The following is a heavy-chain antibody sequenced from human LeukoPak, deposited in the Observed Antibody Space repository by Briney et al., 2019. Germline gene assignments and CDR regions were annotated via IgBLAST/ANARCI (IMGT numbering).Heavy chain of an antibody. Sequence: PGGSLRLSCAASGFTFSTYWMNWVRQAPGKGLEWVANIKQDGSAKNYVDSVKGRFTISRDNAKNSLYLEMNSVTVEDTAMYYCAGGGGYIVKKWGQGTLVTVSS. V-gene: IGHV3-7*04. CDR3: AGGGGYIVKK. J-gene: IGHJ4*02. CDR2: IKQDGSAK. CDR1: GFTFSTYW. D-gene: IGHD5-18*01.